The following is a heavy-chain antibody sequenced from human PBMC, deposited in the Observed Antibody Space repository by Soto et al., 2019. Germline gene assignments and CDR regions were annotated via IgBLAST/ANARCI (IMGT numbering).Heavy chain of an antibody. Sequence: ASVKVSCKASGYTFTGYYMHWVRQAPGQGLEWMGWINPNSGGTNYAQKFQGRVTMTRDTSISTAYMELSRLRSDDTAVYYCARDIVVVPAAIHYYNGMDFWGQGTTVTVSS. D-gene: IGHD2-2*02. CDR3: ARDIVVVPAAIHYYNGMDF. V-gene: IGHV1-2*02. J-gene: IGHJ6*02. CDR1: GYTFTGYY. CDR2: INPNSGGT.